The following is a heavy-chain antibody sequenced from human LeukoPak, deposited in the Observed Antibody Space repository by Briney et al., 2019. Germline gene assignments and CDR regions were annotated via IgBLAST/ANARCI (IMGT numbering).Heavy chain of an antibody. CDR2: INHSGST. V-gene: IGHV4-34*01. CDR3: ARAHYVWGGYRYTRWFDP. CDR1: GGSFSGYY. D-gene: IGHD3-16*02. Sequence: PSETLSLTCAVYGGSFSGYYWSWIRQPPGKGLEWIGEINHSGSTNYNPSLKSRVTISVDTSKNQFSLKLSSVTAADTAVYYCARAHYVWGGYRYTRWFDPWGQGTLVTVSS. J-gene: IGHJ5*02.